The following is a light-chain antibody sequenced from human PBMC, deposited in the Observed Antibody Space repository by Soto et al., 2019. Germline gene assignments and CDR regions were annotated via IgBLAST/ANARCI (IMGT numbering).Light chain of an antibody. CDR3: QQSYSSPGT. J-gene: IGKJ1*01. CDR2: GAS. Sequence: IQMTQSPSSLSASVGDRVTITCRASQTIDKYLNWYQHIPGRAPKLLTYGASSLQSGVPTRFSGSGGGTYFTLTISSLQHEDFATYYCQQSYSSPGTFGRGTRVE. V-gene: IGKV1-39*01. CDR1: QTIDKY.